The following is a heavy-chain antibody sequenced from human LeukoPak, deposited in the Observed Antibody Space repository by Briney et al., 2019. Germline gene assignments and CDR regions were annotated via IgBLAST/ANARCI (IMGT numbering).Heavy chain of an antibody. CDR2: ISYDGSNK. Sequence: GGSLRLSCAASGLTFSSYGMHWVRQAPGKGLEWVAVISYDGSNKYYADSVKGRFTISRDNSKNTLYLQMNSLRAEDTAVYYCAKDIMGYCSSTSCWGQGTLVTVSS. CDR1: GLTFSSYG. J-gene: IGHJ4*02. CDR3: AKDIMGYCSSTSC. V-gene: IGHV3-30*18. D-gene: IGHD2-2*01.